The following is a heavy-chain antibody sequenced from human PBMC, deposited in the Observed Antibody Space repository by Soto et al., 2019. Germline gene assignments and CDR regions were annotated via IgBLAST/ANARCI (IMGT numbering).Heavy chain of an antibody. CDR2: ISSSGSTI. CDR1: GFTFSDYY. J-gene: IGHJ5*02. Sequence: GGSLRLSCAASGFTFSDYYMSWIRQAPGKGLEWVSYISSSGSTIYYADSVKGRFTISRDNAKNSLYLQMNSLRAEDTAVYYCAREVRYCSSTSCPWENWFDPWGQGTLVTVSS. CDR3: AREVRYCSSTSCPWENWFDP. V-gene: IGHV3-11*01. D-gene: IGHD2-2*01.